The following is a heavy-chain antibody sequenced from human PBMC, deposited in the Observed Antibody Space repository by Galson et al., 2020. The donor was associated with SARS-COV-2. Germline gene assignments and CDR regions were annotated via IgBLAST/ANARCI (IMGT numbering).Heavy chain of an antibody. V-gene: IGHV3-11*01. CDR2: ISSSGSTI. D-gene: IGHD6-13*01. Sequence: NSGGSLRLSCAASGFTFSDYYMSWIRQAPGKGLEWVSYISSSGSTIYYADSVKGRFTISRDNAKNSLYLQMNSLRAEDTAVYYCARDSTPGIAAALGLVIYWYLDLWGRGTLVTVSS. J-gene: IGHJ2*01. CDR3: ARDSTPGIAAALGLVIYWYLDL. CDR1: GFTFSDYY.